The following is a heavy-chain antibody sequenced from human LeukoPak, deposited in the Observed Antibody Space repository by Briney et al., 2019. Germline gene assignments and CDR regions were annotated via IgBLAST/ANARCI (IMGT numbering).Heavy chain of an antibody. D-gene: IGHD1-26*01. Sequence: ASVKVSCKASGYTFTNFYMHWVRQAPGQGLEWMGLINPSGGSTSYAQKFQGRVAMTRDTSTSTVYMELSSLRSEDTAVYYCARARSGSYPGYWGQGTLLTVSS. CDR2: INPSGGST. V-gene: IGHV1-46*01. CDR1: GYTFTNFY. J-gene: IGHJ4*02. CDR3: ARARSGSYPGY.